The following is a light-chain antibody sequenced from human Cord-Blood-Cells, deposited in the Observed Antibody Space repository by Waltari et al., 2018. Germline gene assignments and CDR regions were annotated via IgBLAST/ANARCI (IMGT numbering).Light chain of an antibody. CDR2: DVS. J-gene: IGLJ3*02. Sequence: QSALTQPASVSGSPGQSITISCTGTSSDVGGYNYVPRYQQHPGKAPKLMIYDVSNRPSGVSNRFSGSKSGNTASLTISGLQAEDEADYYCSSYTSSSTWVFGGGTKLTVL. CDR1: SSDVGGYNY. CDR3: SSYTSSSTWV. V-gene: IGLV2-14*01.